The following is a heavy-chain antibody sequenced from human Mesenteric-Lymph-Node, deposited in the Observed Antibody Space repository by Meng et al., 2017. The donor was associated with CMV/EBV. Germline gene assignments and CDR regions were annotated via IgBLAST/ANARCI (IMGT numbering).Heavy chain of an antibody. D-gene: IGHD6-13*01. CDR2: IYTADRI. Sequence: GGSLRLSCAASGFTFSSYAMSWVRQVPGKGLEWVSIIYTADRIYYRDSVKGRFTISRDSSKNTLYLQMNSLRTEDTAVYYCARDSSSWYVAYYYYYGMDVWGQGTTVTVSS. J-gene: IGHJ6*02. CDR3: ARDSSSWYVAYYYYYGMDV. CDR1: GFTFSSYA. V-gene: IGHV3-53*01.